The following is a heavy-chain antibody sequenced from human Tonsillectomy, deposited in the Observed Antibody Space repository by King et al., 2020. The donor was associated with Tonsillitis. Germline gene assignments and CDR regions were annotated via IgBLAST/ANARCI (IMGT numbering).Heavy chain of an antibody. CDR1: GFTFSDYY. Sequence: VQLVESGGGLVKPGGSLRLSCAASGFTFSDYYMSWIRQAPGKGLEWVSYISSSGSTIYYADSVKGRFTISRDNAKNSLYLQMNSLRAEDTAVYYCAIDRADLVVVPAAIQGNWFDPWGQGTLVTVSS. CDR2: ISSSGSTI. V-gene: IGHV3-11*01. J-gene: IGHJ5*02. D-gene: IGHD2-2*02. CDR3: AIDRADLVVVPAAIQGNWFDP.